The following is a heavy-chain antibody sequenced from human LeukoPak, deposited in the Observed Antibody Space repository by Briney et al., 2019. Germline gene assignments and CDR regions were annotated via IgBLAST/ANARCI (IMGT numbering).Heavy chain of an antibody. J-gene: IGHJ4*02. Sequence: GGSLRLSCAASGFTFSSYEMNWVRQAPGKGLEWVSYISSSGSTIYYADSVKGRFTISRDNAKNSLYLQMNSLRAEDTAVYYCARGSITSYLTDYWGQGTLVTVSS. CDR3: ARGSITSYLTDY. V-gene: IGHV3-48*03. CDR2: ISSSGSTI. CDR1: GFTFSSYE. D-gene: IGHD3-16*01.